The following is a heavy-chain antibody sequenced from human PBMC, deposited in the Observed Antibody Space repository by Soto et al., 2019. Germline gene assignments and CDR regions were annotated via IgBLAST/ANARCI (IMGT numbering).Heavy chain of an antibody. Sequence: EVPLVESGGDLVQPGGSLRLSCAASGFAFSGYWMSWVRQAPGKGLEGVANIKQDGSEKSYVYSVKGRFTISRDNAKTSLYRQMNSLRVENTAVYYCARATSVDAYWGQGTLVTVSS. J-gene: IGHJ4*02. CDR3: ARATSVDAY. CDR2: IKQDGSEK. D-gene: IGHD5-12*01. CDR1: GFAFSGYW. V-gene: IGHV3-7*01.